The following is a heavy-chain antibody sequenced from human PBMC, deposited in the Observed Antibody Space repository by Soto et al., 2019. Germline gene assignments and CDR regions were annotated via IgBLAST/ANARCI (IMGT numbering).Heavy chain of an antibody. CDR2: IIPVPGIA. CDR3: ARAEGRVRGAYQHYYYYYYMDV. CDR1: GGTFSSYT. D-gene: IGHD3-10*01. J-gene: IGHJ6*03. Sequence: VQLVQSGAEVKKPGSSVKVSCKASGGTFSSYTISWVRQAPGQGLEWIGRIIPVPGIANYAQKFQGRVTITADKSTSTAYMELSSLRSEDTAVYYCARAEGRVRGAYQHYYYYYYMDVWGKGTTVTVSS. V-gene: IGHV1-69*02.